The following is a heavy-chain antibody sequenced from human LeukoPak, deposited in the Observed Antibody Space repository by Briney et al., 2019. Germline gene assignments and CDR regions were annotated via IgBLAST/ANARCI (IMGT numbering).Heavy chain of an antibody. CDR2: IIPFFATA. CDR3: GAAPSLEAPFVIMPGPISL. D-gene: IGHD2-2*02. Sequence: ASVKVSCKASGGTFSTSAFSWVRQAPGQGLEWMGGIIPFFATANYAQKFQGRVSITTDASTSTAYMEVSSLRSEDAAVYYCGAAPSLEAPFVIMPGPISLWGQGTLVIVSS. V-gene: IGHV1-69*05. J-gene: IGHJ4*02. CDR1: GGTFSTSA.